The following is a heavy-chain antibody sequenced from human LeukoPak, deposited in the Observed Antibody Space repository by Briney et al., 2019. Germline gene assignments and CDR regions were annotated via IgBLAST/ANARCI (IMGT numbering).Heavy chain of an antibody. D-gene: IGHD2-2*01. CDR2: ISSSSTYT. J-gene: IGHJ3*02. V-gene: IGHV3-11*03. CDR3: ARSLRRDCDSTSCWAALDI. CDR1: GFTFSDYY. Sequence: PGGSLILSCDASGFTFSDYYTSWIRQAPGKGLEWVSYISSSSTYTNYADSVKGRFTISRDNAKNSLYLQMNSLRAEDTAVYYCARSLRRDCDSTSCWAALDIWGQGTMVTVSS.